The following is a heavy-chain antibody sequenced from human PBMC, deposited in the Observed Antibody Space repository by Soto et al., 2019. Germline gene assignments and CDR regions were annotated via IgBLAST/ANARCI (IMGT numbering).Heavy chain of an antibody. V-gene: IGHV3-30*18. CDR3: AKESVTIFGVVIIPGSLGYYGMDV. Sequence: GGSLRLSXAASGFTFSSYGMHWVRQAPGKGLEWVAVISYDGSNKYYADSVKGRFTISRDNSKNTLYLQMNSLRAEDTAVYYCAKESVTIFGVVIIPGSLGYYGMDVWGQGTTVTVSS. J-gene: IGHJ6*02. D-gene: IGHD3-3*01. CDR1: GFTFSSYG. CDR2: ISYDGSNK.